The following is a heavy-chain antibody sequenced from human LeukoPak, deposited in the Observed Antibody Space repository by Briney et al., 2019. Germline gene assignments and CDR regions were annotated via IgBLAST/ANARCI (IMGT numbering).Heavy chain of an antibody. CDR3: AKGLKELVV. J-gene: IGHJ4*02. CDR2: ITGSGLNT. Sequence: GGSLRLSCTASGFTFSTYGMSWVRQAPGKGLEWVSSITGSGLNTYYADSVKGRLTISRDSAKNSLYVEMNSLRAEDTAVYYCAKGLKELVVWGQGTLVTVSS. CDR1: GFTFSTYG. D-gene: IGHD6-13*01. V-gene: IGHV3-23*01.